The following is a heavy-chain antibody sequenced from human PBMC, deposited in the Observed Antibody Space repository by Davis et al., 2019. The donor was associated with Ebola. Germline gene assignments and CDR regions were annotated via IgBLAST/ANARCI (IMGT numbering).Heavy chain of an antibody. J-gene: IGHJ4*02. CDR3: AREGSSSWPTFFDY. V-gene: IGHV1-2*02. Sequence: ASVKVSCKASGYTFTSYYMHWVRQAPGQGLEWMGWINPNSGGTNYAQKFQGRVTMTRDTSISTAYMELSRLRSDDTAVYYCAREGSSSWPTFFDYWGQGTLVTVSS. CDR1: GYTFTSYY. D-gene: IGHD6-13*01. CDR2: INPNSGGT.